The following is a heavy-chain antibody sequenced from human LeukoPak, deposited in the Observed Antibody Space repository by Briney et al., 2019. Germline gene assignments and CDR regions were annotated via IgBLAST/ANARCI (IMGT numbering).Heavy chain of an antibody. CDR3: ARSSRGYKDY. V-gene: IGHV4-34*01. Sequence: PSETLSLTCAVYGGSFSGYYWSWIRQPPGKGLEWIGEINHSGSTNYNPSLKSRVTISVDTSKNQFSLKLSSVTAADTAVYYCARSSRGYKDYWGQGTLVTVPS. CDR2: INHSGST. CDR1: GGSFSGYY. J-gene: IGHJ4*02. D-gene: IGHD5-24*01.